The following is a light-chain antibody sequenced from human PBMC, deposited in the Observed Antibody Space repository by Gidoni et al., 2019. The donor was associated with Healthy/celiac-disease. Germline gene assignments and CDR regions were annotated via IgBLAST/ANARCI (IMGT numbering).Light chain of an antibody. CDR1: SSNIGSNT. CDR2: SNN. J-gene: IGLJ3*02. CDR3: AAWDDSLNGWV. V-gene: IGLV1-44*01. Sequence: SVLTQPPSASGTPGQRVTIPCSGSSSNIGSNTVNWYQQLPGTAPKLIIYSNNQRPSGVPDRFSGSKSGTSASLAISGLQSEDEADYYCAAWDDSLNGWVFGGGTKLTVL.